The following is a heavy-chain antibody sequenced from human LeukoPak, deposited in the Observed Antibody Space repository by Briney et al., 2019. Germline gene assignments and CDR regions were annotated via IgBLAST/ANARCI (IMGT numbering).Heavy chain of an antibody. Sequence: PGGSLRLSCAASGFTFSSYAMSWVRQAPGKGLEWVSAISGSGGSTYYADSVKGRFTISRDNSKNTLYLQMNSLRAEDTAVYYCAKAPPGHPHYYYYMDVWGKGTTVTVSS. CDR1: GFTFSSYA. CDR2: ISGSGGST. J-gene: IGHJ6*03. V-gene: IGHV3-23*01. CDR3: AKAPPGHPHYYYYMDV.